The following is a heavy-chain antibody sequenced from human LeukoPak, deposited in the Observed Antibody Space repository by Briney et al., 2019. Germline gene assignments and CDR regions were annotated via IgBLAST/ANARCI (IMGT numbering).Heavy chain of an antibody. CDR1: GFTFSTFA. D-gene: IGHD1-26*01. Sequence: GGSLRLSCAASGFTFSTFAMHWVRLSPGKGLEWVSSISSSSSYIYYADSVKGRFTISRDNAKNSLYLQMNSLRAEDTAVYYCARAFSGSYEDYWGQGTLVTVSS. CDR2: ISSSSSYI. J-gene: IGHJ4*02. V-gene: IGHV3-21*01. CDR3: ARAFSGSYEDY.